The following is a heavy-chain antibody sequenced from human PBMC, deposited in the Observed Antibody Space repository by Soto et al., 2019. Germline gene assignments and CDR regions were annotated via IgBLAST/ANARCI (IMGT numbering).Heavy chain of an antibody. D-gene: IGHD3-16*01. CDR1: GDTFDTYT. CDR2: IIPMFRTT. Sequence: QVQLVQSGTEERKPGSSVNVSCQASGDTFDTYTFSWVRQAPGQGLQWMGEIIPMFRTTKYAPRFQARLTLTADDSTRIVYMQLNSLTFEHTAVYYCAGGDGGADAFDLWGQGTMIAVSS. J-gene: IGHJ3*01. CDR3: AGGDGGADAFDL. V-gene: IGHV1-69*12.